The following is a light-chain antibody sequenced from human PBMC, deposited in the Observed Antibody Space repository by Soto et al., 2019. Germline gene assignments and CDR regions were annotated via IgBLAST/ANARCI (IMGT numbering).Light chain of an antibody. CDR1: SSNVGSDT. CDR3: AAFDKRLNAYV. Sequence: QAVVTQPPSVSGTPGQRVTISCSGSSSNVGSDTVNWYQQLPGTAPKLLIYINNQRPSSVPDRFSGSKSGTSASLAIGGLQSEDEADYYCAAFDKRLNAYVFGTGTKLTVL. J-gene: IGLJ1*01. V-gene: IGLV1-44*01. CDR2: INN.